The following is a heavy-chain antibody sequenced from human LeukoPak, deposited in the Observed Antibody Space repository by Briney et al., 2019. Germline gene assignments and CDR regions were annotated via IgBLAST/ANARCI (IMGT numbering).Heavy chain of an antibody. J-gene: IGHJ4*01. V-gene: IGHV3-21*01. CDR2: ISSSSSYI. CDR3: ARDYYCSGGSCYSPHY. Sequence: GGSLRLSCAASGFTFSSYSMNWVRQAPGKGLEWVSSISSSSSYIYYADSVKGRFTISRDNAKNSLYLQMNSLRAEDTAVYYCARDYYCSGGSCYSPHYWGHGTLVTVSS. CDR1: GFTFSSYS. D-gene: IGHD2-15*01.